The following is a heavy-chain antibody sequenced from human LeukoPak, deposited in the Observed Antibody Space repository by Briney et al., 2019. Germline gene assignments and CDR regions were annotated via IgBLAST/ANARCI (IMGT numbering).Heavy chain of an antibody. D-gene: IGHD2-21*02. CDR1: GFTVSSNY. J-gene: IGHJ5*02. CDR2: IYSGGST. V-gene: IGHV3-53*01. CDR3: ARDSPPPYCGGDCYEGA. Sequence: GGSLRLSCAASGFTVSSNYMSWVRQDPGKRLEWVSVIYSGGSTYYADSVKGRFTISRDNSKNTLYLQMNSLRAEDTAVYYCARDSPPPYCGGDCYEGAWGQGTLVTVSS.